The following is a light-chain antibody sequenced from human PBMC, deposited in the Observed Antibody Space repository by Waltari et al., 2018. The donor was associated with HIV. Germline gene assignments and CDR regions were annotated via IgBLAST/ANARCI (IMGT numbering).Light chain of an antibody. CDR3: CSYAGSGLV. Sequence: SALTQTASVSGSPGLAITISCTGNRRALAAYPRSSWYQQHPGEVPKLLIYEVTKRPSGVSTRFSGSKSANTASLTISGLQAEDEADYYCCSYAGSGLVFGGGTKLTVL. V-gene: IGLV2-23*02. CDR1: RRALAAYPR. CDR2: EVT. J-gene: IGLJ3*02.